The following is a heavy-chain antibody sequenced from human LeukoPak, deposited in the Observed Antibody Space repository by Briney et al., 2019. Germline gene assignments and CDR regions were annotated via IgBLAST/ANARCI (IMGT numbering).Heavy chain of an antibody. J-gene: IGHJ6*03. CDR3: ARGRVSSSTWHSTYYYFYMDV. CDR2: IDHTGTT. Sequence: SETLSLTCSVSDDSITIYYWTWIRQPPGQGLERIGYIDHTGTTNYNPSLNSRVTISRDTSKNHFSLQLSSVTAADTAVYFCARGRVSSSTWHSTYYYFYMDVWGKGTTVTVSS. V-gene: IGHV4-59*01. D-gene: IGHD2/OR15-2a*01. CDR1: DDSITIYY.